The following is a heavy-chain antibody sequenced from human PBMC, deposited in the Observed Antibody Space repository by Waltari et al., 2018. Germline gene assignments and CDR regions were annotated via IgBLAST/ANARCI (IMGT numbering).Heavy chain of an antibody. CDR3: ARDYDILTDTHGADAFDI. CDR2: ISSSSSTI. J-gene: IGHJ3*02. D-gene: IGHD3-9*01. V-gene: IGHV3-48*04. Sequence: VQLVESGGGVVQPGGSLRVSCAASGFTFDTYGMHWVRQAPGKGLEWVSYISSSSSTIYYADSVKGRFTISRDNAKNSLYLQMNSLRAEDTAVYYCARDYDILTDTHGADAFDIWGQGTMVTVSS. CDR1: GFTFDTYG.